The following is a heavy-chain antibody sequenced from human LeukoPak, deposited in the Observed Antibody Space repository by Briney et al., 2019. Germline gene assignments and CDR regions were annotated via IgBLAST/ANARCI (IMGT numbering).Heavy chain of an antibody. V-gene: IGHV4-39*01. D-gene: IGHD1-26*01. CDR2: IYYSGTT. J-gene: IGHJ4*02. CDR1: LDSISRTNYC. CDR3: ARLRHHWSYGMIDY. Sequence: SETLSLSCAPPLDSISRTNYCGGWIRQPPGEWLGWIGCIYYSGTTYYNPSLKSRVTISVDTSKNQFSLKLSSVTAADTAVYYCARLRHHWSYGMIDYWGQGTLVTVSS.